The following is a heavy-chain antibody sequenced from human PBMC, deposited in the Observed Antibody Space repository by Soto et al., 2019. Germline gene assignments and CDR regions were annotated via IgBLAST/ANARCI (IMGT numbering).Heavy chain of an antibody. Sequence: GGSLRLSCAASGFTFSSYSMNCVRQAPGKGLEWVSSISSRSSYIYYADSVNGRFTISRDNPKNSLYLQMNSLRAEDTAVYYCARDCSSTSCYYYYGMDVWGQGTTVNVSS. CDR2: ISSRSSYI. CDR3: ARDCSSTSCYYYYGMDV. J-gene: IGHJ6*02. D-gene: IGHD2-2*01. CDR1: GFTFSSYS. V-gene: IGHV3-21*01.